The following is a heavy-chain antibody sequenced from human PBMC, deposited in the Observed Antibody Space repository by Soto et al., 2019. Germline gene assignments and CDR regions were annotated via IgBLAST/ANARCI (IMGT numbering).Heavy chain of an antibody. D-gene: IGHD4-17*01. CDR3: ARGDYGDYFGVY. J-gene: IGHJ4*02. Sequence: EVQLVESGGGLVQPGGSLRLSCAASGFTVSSNYMIWVRQAPGKGLEWVSVIYSGGSTYYADSVKGRFTISRDNSKNTLYLQMNSLRAEDTAVYYCARGDYGDYFGVYWGQGTLVTVSS. CDR1: GFTVSSNY. V-gene: IGHV3-66*01. CDR2: IYSGGST.